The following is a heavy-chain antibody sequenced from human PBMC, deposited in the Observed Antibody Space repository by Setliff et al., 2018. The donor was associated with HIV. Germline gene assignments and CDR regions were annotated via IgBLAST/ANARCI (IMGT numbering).Heavy chain of an antibody. D-gene: IGHD5-12*01. V-gene: IGHV4-4*08. Sequence: KPSETLSLTCTVSGGSISNYYWSWIRQPPGKGLEWIGYIYTSGSTNYNPSLKSRVTISVDTSKNQFSLKLSSVTAADTAVYYCARVLDSGYDRAFDIWGQGTMVTVSS. J-gene: IGHJ3*02. CDR1: GGSISNYY. CDR2: IYTSGST. CDR3: ARVLDSGYDRAFDI.